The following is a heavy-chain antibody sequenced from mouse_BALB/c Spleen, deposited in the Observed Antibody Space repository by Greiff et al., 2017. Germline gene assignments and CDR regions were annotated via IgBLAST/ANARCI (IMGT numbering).Heavy chain of an antibody. CDR2: IDPANGNT. D-gene: IGHD2-14*01. CDR1: GFNIKDTY. V-gene: IGHV14-3*02. CDR3: ARSGGYRYDGAMDY. Sequence: EVQRVESGAELVKPGASVKLSCTASGFNIKDTYMHWVKQRPEQGLEWIGRIDPANGNTKYDPKFQGKATITADTSSNTAYLQLSSLTSEDTAVYYCARSGGYRYDGAMDYWGQGTSVTVSS. J-gene: IGHJ4*01.